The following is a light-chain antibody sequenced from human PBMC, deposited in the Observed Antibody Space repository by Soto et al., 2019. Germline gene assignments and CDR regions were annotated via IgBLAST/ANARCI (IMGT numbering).Light chain of an antibody. CDR1: QDISNY. V-gene: IGKV1-27*01. CDR3: QKYTAAPRI. CDR2: EAS. Sequence: QMTQSPSSLSASVGDRVTITCRASQDISNYVAWYHQKPRGAPKLLIYEASPLHSGVTSRFRGSGSGPDVTATIRRVQPEDGAIYYCQKYTAAPRIFGQGPRVEMK. J-gene: IGKJ1*01.